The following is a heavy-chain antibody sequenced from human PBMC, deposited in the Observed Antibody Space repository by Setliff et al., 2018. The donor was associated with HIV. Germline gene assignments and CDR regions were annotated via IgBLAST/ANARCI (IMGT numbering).Heavy chain of an antibody. Sequence: SVKVSCKAAGGTFSSYAISWVQQAPGKGLEWMGRVDPEDDKTIYAEKFQGRVTITADKSASTAYMELSGLRSEDTAVYYCARDFGGYCSSMSCPGLFDPWGQGTLVTVSS. CDR1: GGTFSSYA. CDR3: ARDFGGYCSSMSCPGLFDP. CDR2: VDPEDDKT. J-gene: IGHJ5*02. V-gene: IGHV1-69*10. D-gene: IGHD2-2*01.